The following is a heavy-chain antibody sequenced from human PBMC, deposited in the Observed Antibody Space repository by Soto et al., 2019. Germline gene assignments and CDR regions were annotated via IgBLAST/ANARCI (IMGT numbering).Heavy chain of an antibody. J-gene: IGHJ4*02. D-gene: IGHD3-22*01. CDR1: GGSVSRNIYY. CDR3: ARGYDYDSGGYFFDH. CDR2: IYYSGST. V-gene: IGHV4-31*03. Sequence: QVQLQESGPGLVKPSQTLSLICTVSGGSVSRNIYYWTWIRQHPGKGPEWIGHIYYSGSTYYNPSLKSRVTISLDTAKNQFSLKLTSVTAADTAVYYCARGYDYDSGGYFFDHWGQGTLVTVSS.